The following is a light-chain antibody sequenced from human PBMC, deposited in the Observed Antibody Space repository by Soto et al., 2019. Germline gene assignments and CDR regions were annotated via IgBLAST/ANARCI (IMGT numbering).Light chain of an antibody. V-gene: IGKV1-9*01. Sequence: DIQLTQSPSFLSAFVGGRVTITCRASQGIARSLAWYQQKPGKAPELLIYDASTLEGAVPSRFSGSGSGTEFTLTISNLQPDDSATYYSHQVSTYPLTFGGGTKVEIK. CDR2: DAS. CDR3: HQVSTYPLT. CDR1: QGIARS. J-gene: IGKJ4*01.